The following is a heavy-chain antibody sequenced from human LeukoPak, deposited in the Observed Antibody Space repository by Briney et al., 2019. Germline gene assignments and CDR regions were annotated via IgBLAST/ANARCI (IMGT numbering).Heavy chain of an antibody. Sequence: ASVKVSCKASGFTFTSSAVQWVRQARGQRLEWIGWIVVGSGNTNYAQKFQERVTITRDMSTSTAYMELSSLRSEDTAVYYCARVHSVGYCSGGSCYSPYYFDYWGQGTLVTVSS. V-gene: IGHV1-58*01. CDR3: ARVHSVGYCSGGSCYSPYYFDY. J-gene: IGHJ4*02. CDR2: IVVGSGNT. CDR1: GFTFTSSA. D-gene: IGHD2-15*01.